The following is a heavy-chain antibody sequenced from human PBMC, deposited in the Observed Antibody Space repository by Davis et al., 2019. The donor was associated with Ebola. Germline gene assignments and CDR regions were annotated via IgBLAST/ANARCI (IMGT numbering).Heavy chain of an antibody. D-gene: IGHD3-10*01. CDR3: ASGEFVDF. V-gene: IGHV1-46*01. CDR1: GYTFTIYF. J-gene: IGHJ4*02. CDR2: ITPSGGST. Sequence: ASVKVSCKASGYTFTIYFIHWIRQAPGQGLEWMGMITPSGGSTSYAHKFQGRVTVTTDTSTSTVYMDLSSLKSEDTAIYYCASGEFVDFWGQGTLVTVSS.